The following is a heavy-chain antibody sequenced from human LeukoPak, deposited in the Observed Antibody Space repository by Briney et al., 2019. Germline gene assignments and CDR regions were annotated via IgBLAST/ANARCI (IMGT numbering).Heavy chain of an antibody. CDR1: GYSFTSYW. CDR3: ARDANPYYYDSSGYPVDY. V-gene: IGHV1-18*04. CDR2: ISAYNGNT. J-gene: IGHJ4*02. Sequence: GESLKISCKGSGYSFTSYWIGWVRQAPGQGLEWMGWISAYNGNTNYAQKLQGRVTMTTDTSTSTAYMELRSLRSDDTAVYYCARDANPYYYDSSGYPVDYWGQGTLVTVSS. D-gene: IGHD3-22*01.